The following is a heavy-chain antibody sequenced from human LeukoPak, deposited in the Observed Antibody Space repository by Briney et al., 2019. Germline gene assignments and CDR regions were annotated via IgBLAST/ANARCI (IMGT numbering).Heavy chain of an antibody. CDR1: RFTFSSYW. CDR2: IKQDGSEK. Sequence: PGGSLRLSCAASRFTFSSYWMSWVRQAPGKGLEWVANIKQDGSEKYYVDSVKGRFTISRDNAKNSLYLQMNSLRAEDTAVYYCAKDHGILLDAFDIWGQGTMVTVSS. J-gene: IGHJ3*02. CDR3: AKDHGILLDAFDI. D-gene: IGHD1-14*01. V-gene: IGHV3-7*01.